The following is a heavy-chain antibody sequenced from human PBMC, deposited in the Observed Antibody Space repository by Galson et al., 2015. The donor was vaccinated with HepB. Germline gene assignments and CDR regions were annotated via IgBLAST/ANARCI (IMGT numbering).Heavy chain of an antibody. V-gene: IGHV3-7*03. CDR3: ASLSTVVAIRDLF. D-gene: IGHD4-23*01. J-gene: IGHJ4*02. CDR2: IDKDGTDK. Sequence: SLRLSCAASGFGFNVYWMSWVRQAPGKGLEWVANIDKDGTDKNYVDSVKGRFIISRDNAKNSLYLQMNSLRAEDTAVYYCASLSTVVAIRDLFWGQGTLVTVSS. CDR1: GFGFNVYW.